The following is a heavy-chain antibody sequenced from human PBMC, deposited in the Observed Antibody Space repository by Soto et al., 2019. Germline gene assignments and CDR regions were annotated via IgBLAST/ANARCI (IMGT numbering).Heavy chain of an antibody. D-gene: IGHD3-10*01. CDR2: MSPNSGDT. Sequence: QVQLVQSGAEVKKPGASVKVSCKASGYTFTSYEINWVRQATGQGLEWMGWMSPNSGDTGYAQKFKGRVTMTRNTSISTAYMELISLRSEDTAVYYCARGELLWFGELLRWGQGTLVTVSS. J-gene: IGHJ4*02. V-gene: IGHV1-8*01. CDR3: ARGELLWFGELLR. CDR1: GYTFTSYE.